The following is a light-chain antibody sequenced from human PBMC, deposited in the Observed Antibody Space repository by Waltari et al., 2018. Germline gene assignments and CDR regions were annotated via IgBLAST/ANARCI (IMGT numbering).Light chain of an antibody. J-gene: IGLJ1*01. CDR2: TNS. CDR3: AAWDGSLNAYV. V-gene: IGLV1-44*01. CDR1: SPNIGTNY. Sequence: QSVLTQPPSASGTPGQRVTIPCSGSSPNIGTNYLTWYQQFPGTAPKLLIYTNSQRPLWVPDRFSGSKSGTSASLAISGLQSEDEADYYCAAWDGSLNAYVFGAGTKVTVL.